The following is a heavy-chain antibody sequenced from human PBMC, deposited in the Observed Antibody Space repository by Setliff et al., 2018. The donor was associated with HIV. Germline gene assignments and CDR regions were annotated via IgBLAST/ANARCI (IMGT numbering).Heavy chain of an antibody. V-gene: IGHV4-39*01. CDR2: VYYSGNT. D-gene: IGHD3-22*01. J-gene: IGHJ2*01. CDR3: ARLSSGYKNWYFDL. CDR1: GGSISSSSYY. Sequence: SETLSLPCTVSGGSISSSSYYWGWIRHSPGKGLEWIGSVYYSGNTYNNPSLKSRVTISVDTSKNQFSLKLSSVTAADTAVYYCARLSSGYKNWYFDLWGRGTLVTVSS.